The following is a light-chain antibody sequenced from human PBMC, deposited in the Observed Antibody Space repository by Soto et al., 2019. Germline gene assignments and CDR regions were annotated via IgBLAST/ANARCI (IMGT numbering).Light chain of an antibody. J-gene: IGLJ2*01. CDR3: SSYTSRTTFVI. CDR2: EVS. V-gene: IGLV2-14*01. CDR1: SSDIGGYNY. Sequence: QSALTQPASVSGSPGQSITISCTGTSSDIGGYNYVSWYQHHPGKAPKLMIYEVSNRPSGVSNRFSGSKSGNTASLTISGLQAEDEADYHCSSYTSRTTFVIFGGGTQLTV.